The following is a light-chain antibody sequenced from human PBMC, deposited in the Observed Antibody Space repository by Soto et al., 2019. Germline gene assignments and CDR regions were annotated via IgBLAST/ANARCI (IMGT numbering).Light chain of an antibody. CDR3: MLYLGSGIWV. CDR1: SGSVSTSYY. CDR2: STN. Sequence: QTVVTQEPSFSVSPGGTVTLTCGLTSGSVSTSYYPSWYQQTPGQAPRTLIYSTNTRSSGVPDRFSGSILGNKAALTITGAQADDESEYYCMLYLGSGIWVFGGGTKVTVL. J-gene: IGLJ3*02. V-gene: IGLV8-61*01.